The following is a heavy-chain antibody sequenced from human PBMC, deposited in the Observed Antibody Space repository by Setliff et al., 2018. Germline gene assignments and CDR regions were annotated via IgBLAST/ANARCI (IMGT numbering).Heavy chain of an antibody. D-gene: IGHD5-18*01. CDR3: AREGVDTRSSTDYRYYMDV. V-gene: IGHV1-69*05. CDR1: GGTFSSYG. J-gene: IGHJ6*03. CDR2: TIPMFGST. Sequence: VSCKASGGTFSSYGISWVRQAPGQGLEWMGGTIPMFGSTKYAQKFQERVTIIKDESTSTAYMEVSSLRTEDTAVYYCAREGVDTRSSTDYRYYMDVWGKGTTVTVAS.